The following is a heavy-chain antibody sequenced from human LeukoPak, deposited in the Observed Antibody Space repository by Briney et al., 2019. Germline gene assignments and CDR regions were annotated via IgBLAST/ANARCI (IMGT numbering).Heavy chain of an antibody. Sequence: GGSLRLSCAASGFTVSSNYMNWVRQAPGKGLEWVSVIYSGGSTYYADSVKGRFTISRDNSKNTLYLQMNSLKTEDTAVYYCTTPDILTGYYTYFDYWGQGTLVTVSS. V-gene: IGHV3-53*01. CDR3: TTPDILTGYYTYFDY. J-gene: IGHJ4*02. CDR1: GFTVSSNY. D-gene: IGHD3-9*01. CDR2: IYSGGST.